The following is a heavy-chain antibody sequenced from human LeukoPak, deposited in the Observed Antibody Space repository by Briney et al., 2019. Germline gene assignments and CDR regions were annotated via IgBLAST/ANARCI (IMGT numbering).Heavy chain of an antibody. CDR1: GGTFNNYA. Sequence: AVKVSCKASGGTFNNYAINWVRQAPGQGLEWVGRLIPLFGTPNYAQKFQGKVTITADESTSTFYMDLSGLRSEDTAVDYCAHATQRLPTIMIDAFDIWGQGTRVTVSS. D-gene: IGHD5-24*01. V-gene: IGHV1-69*13. J-gene: IGHJ3*02. CDR2: LIPLFGTP. CDR3: AHATQRLPTIMIDAFDI.